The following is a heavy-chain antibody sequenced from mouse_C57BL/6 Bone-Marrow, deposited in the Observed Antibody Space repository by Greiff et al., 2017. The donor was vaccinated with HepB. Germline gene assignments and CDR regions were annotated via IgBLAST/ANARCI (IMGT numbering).Heavy chain of an antibody. V-gene: IGHV1-61*01. CDR1: GYTFTSYW. D-gene: IGHD3-2*02. CDR2: IYPSDSET. J-gene: IGHJ3*01. CDR3: ARRRLGAWFAY. Sequence: VQRVESGAELVRPGSSVKLSCKASGYTFTSYWMDWVKQRPGQGLEWIGNIYPSDSETHYNQKFKDKATLTVDKSSSTAYMQLSSLTSEDSAVYYCARRRLGAWFAYWGQGTLVTVSA.